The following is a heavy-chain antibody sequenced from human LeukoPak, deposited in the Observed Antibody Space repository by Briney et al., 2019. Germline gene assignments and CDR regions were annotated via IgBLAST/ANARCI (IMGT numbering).Heavy chain of an antibody. J-gene: IGHJ5*02. CDR3: ARDPNVRMGVS. V-gene: IGHV3-30-3*01. CDR2: ISYDGSNK. Sequence: PGRSLRLSCAASGFTFSSYAMHWVRQAPGKGLEWVAVISYDGSNKYYADSVKGRFTISRDNSKNTLYLQMNSLRAEDTAVYYCARDPNVRMGVSWGQGTLVTVSS. D-gene: IGHD2-8*01. CDR1: GFTFSSYA.